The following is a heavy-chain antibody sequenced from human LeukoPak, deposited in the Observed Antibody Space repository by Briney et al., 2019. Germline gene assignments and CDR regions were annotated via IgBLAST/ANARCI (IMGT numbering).Heavy chain of an antibody. J-gene: IGHJ4*02. Sequence: GGSLRLSCAASGFTFSDSAMHWVRHAPGEGLVWVSRIRSDGSDTRYAESVKGRFTISRDNAKNTLYLQMNSLRAEDTAVYYCARDWFHAIDYWGQGTLVTVSS. D-gene: IGHD2/OR15-2a*01. CDR1: GFTFSDSA. CDR3: ARDWFHAIDY. V-gene: IGHV3-74*01. CDR2: IRSDGSDT.